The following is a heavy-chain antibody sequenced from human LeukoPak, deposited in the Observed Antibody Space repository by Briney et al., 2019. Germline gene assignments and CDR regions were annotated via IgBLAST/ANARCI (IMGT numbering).Heavy chain of an antibody. Sequence: PGGSLRLSCAASGFTFSSYSMNWVRQAPGKGLEWVSSISSSSSYIYYADSVKGRFTISRDNAKNTLYLQMNSLRAEDTAVYYCAKDGYSYGFYWGQGTLVTVSS. CDR2: ISSSSSYI. V-gene: IGHV3-21*04. D-gene: IGHD5-18*01. CDR3: AKDGYSYGFY. J-gene: IGHJ4*02. CDR1: GFTFSSYS.